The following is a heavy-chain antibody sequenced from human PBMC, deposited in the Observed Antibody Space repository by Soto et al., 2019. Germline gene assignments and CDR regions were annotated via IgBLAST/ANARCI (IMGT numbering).Heavy chain of an antibody. CDR1: GYTFTSYD. CDR2: MNPNSGNT. V-gene: IGHV1-8*01. D-gene: IGHD4-17*01. CDR3: ASGIKNGDYSRWFDP. Sequence: QVQLVQSGAEVKKPGASVKVSCKASGYTFTSYDINWVRQATAQGFEYLGWMNPNSGNTGYVKKFQGRVTVTRDTSMSTDSRELASRRSEDTAGYYCASGIKNGDYSRWFDPWGPGALVTVSS. J-gene: IGHJ5*02.